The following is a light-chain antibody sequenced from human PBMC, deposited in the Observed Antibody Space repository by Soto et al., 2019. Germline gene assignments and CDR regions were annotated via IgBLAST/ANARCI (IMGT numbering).Light chain of an antibody. J-gene: IGKJ4*01. CDR3: MQALQTPLS. V-gene: IGKV2-28*01. Sequence: DIVMTQSPLSLPVTPGEPASVSCRSSQSLLHSNGYTYLDWYLQRPGQSPQVLIYLGSIRASGVPDRFSGSGSGTDFTLKISRVEAEDIGVYYCMQALQTPLSFGGGTEVEIK. CDR1: QSLLHSNGYTY. CDR2: LGS.